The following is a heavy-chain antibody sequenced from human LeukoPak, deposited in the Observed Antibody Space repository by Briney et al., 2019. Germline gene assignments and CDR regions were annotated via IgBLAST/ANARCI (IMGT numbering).Heavy chain of an antibody. D-gene: IGHD6-19*01. V-gene: IGHV1-46*01. CDR3: AGDSSGWYYFDY. Sequence: ASVKVSCKASGYTFTSYDINWVRQATGQGLEWMGWINPSGGSTSYAQKFQGRVTMTRDTSTSTIYMELSSLRSEDTAVYYCAGDSSGWYYFDYWGQGTLVTVSS. J-gene: IGHJ4*02. CDR2: INPSGGST. CDR1: GYTFTSYD.